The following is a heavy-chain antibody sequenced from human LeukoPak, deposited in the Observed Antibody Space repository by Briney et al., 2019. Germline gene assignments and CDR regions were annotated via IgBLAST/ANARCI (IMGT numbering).Heavy chain of an antibody. D-gene: IGHD6-13*01. J-gene: IGHJ4*02. CDR3: ARGQRRYSSSWYSNYFDY. Sequence: LSLTCAVSGGSISSSNWWSWVRQPPGKGLEWIGEIYHSGSTNYNPSFKSRVTISVDKSKNQFSLKLSSVTAADTAVYYCARGQRRYSSSWYSNYFDYWGQGTLVTVSS. CDR2: IYHSGST. V-gene: IGHV4-4*02. CDR1: GGSISSSNW.